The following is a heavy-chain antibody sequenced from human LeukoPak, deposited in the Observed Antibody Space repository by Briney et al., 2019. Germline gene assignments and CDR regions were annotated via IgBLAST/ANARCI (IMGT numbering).Heavy chain of an antibody. D-gene: IGHD3-22*01. CDR3: TTDPDGPLISTPRIVVVVDY. J-gene: IGHJ4*02. CDR2: IKHDGSER. Sequence: GGSLRLSCAASGFTFSNHWMSWVRQAPGKGLEWVANIKHDGSERYYVDSVKGRFTISRDNAKNSLYLQMNSLKTEDTAVYYCTTDPDGPLISTPRIVVVVDYWGQGTLVTVSS. V-gene: IGHV3-7*03. CDR1: GFTFSNHW.